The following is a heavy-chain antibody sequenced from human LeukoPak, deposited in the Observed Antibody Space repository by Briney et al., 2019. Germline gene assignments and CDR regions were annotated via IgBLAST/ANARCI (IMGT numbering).Heavy chain of an antibody. CDR1: GGSISTSTYC. J-gene: IGHJ4*02. Sequence: SETLSLTCTVSGGSISTSTYCWDWVRQPPGKGLEGVGRFWYSGSSYYNTSLKCRVTISVDTSKNQFSLKLSSVTAAAAAVYYFERRWGDYYVFDYGCQGNLVIVSA. CDR2: FWYSGSS. CDR3: ERRWGDYYVFDY. D-gene: IGHD3-3*01. V-gene: IGHV4-39*01.